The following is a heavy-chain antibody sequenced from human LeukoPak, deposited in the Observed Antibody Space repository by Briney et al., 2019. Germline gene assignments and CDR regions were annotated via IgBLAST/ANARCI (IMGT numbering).Heavy chain of an antibody. CDR3: ARGYDY. CDR2: IIPIFGTA. CDR1: GYTLTELS. V-gene: IGHV1-69*13. Sequence: ASVKVSCKVSGYTLTELSMHWVRQAPGQGLEWMGGIIPIFGTANYAQKFQGRVTITADESTSTAYMELSSLRSEDTAVYYCARGYDYWGQGTLVTVSS. J-gene: IGHJ4*02.